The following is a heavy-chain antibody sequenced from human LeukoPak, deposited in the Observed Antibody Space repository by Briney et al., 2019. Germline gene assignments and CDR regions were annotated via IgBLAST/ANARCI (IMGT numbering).Heavy chain of an antibody. D-gene: IGHD2-2*01. CDR3: ARRGYCSSTSCYVDFDY. J-gene: IGHJ4*02. Sequence: SETLSLTCAAYGGSFSGYYWSWIRQPPGKGLEWIGEINHSGSTNYNPSLKSRVTISVDTSKNQFSLKLSSVTAADTAVYYCARRGYCSSTSCYVDFDYWGQGTLVTVSS. CDR2: INHSGST. CDR1: GGSFSGYY. V-gene: IGHV4-34*01.